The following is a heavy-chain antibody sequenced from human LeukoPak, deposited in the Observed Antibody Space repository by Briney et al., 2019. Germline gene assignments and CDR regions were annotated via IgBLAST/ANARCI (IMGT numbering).Heavy chain of an antibody. CDR3: ARGGGRVVLMVYATRPNWFDP. CDR1: GGSFSGYY. Sequence: SETLSLTCAVYGGSFSGYYWSWIRQPPGKGLEWIGEINHSGSTNYNPFLKSRVTISVDTSKNQFSLKLSSVTAADTAVYYCARGGGRVVLMVYATRPNWFDPWGQGTLVTVSS. J-gene: IGHJ5*02. CDR2: INHSGST. D-gene: IGHD2-8*01. V-gene: IGHV4-34*01.